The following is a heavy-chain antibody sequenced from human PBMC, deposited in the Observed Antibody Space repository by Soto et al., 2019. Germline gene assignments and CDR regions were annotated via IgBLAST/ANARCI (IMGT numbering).Heavy chain of an antibody. V-gene: IGHV3-7*04. CDR3: ARDPNIVVVPAAIYYYYGMDV. D-gene: IGHD2-2*01. CDR1: GFTFSSYW. Sequence: EVQLVESGGGLVQPGGSLRLSCAASGFTFSSYWMSWVRQAPGKGLEWVANIKQEGSEKYYVDSVKGRFTIPGDNAKNSLYLQMTLLRAAATAVYYCARDPNIVVVPAAIYYYYGMDVWGQGTTVTVSS. J-gene: IGHJ6*02. CDR2: IKQEGSEK.